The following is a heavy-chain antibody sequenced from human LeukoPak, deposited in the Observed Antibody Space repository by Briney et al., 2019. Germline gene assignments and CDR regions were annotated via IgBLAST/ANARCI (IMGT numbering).Heavy chain of an antibody. CDR2: ISAYNGNT. V-gene: IGHV1-18*01. D-gene: IGHD6-6*01. CDR1: GYTFTSYG. CDR3: ARAEWGLAARSYYYYYYMDV. J-gene: IGHJ6*03. Sequence: ASVKVSCKASGYTFTSYGISWVRQAPGQGLEWMGWISAYNGNTNYAQKLQGRVTMTTDTSTSTAYMELRSLRSDDTAVYYCARAEWGLAARSYYYYYYMDVWGKGTTVTVSS.